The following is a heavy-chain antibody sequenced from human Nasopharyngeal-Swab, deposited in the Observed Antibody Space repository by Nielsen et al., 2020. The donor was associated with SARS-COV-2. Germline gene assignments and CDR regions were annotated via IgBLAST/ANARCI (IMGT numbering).Heavy chain of an antibody. CDR2: ISSSSSYT. D-gene: IGHD3-10*01. CDR3: TRDRGKITMLPTGGMDV. J-gene: IGHJ6*02. Sequence: GESLKISCAASGFTFSDYYMSWIRQAPGKGLEWVSYISSSSSYTNYADSVKGRFTISRDNAKNSLYLQMNSLRAEDTAVYYCTRDRGKITMLPTGGMDVWGQGTTVTVSS. V-gene: IGHV3-11*06. CDR1: GFTFSDYY.